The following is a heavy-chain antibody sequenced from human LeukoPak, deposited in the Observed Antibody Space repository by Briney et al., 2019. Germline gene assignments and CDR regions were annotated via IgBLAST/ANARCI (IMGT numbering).Heavy chain of an antibody. CDR3: ARAHDSSGYYGTYAFDI. Sequence: ASVKVSCKVSGYTLTELSMHWVRQAPGKGLEWMGGFDPEDGETIYAQKFQGRVTMTEDTSTDTVYMELSSLRSEDTAVYYCARAHDSSGYYGTYAFDIWGQGTMVTVSS. D-gene: IGHD3-22*01. CDR1: GYTLTELS. V-gene: IGHV1-24*01. CDR2: FDPEDGET. J-gene: IGHJ3*02.